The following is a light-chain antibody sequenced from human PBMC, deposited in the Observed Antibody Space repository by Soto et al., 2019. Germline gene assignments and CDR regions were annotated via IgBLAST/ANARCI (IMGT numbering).Light chain of an antibody. V-gene: IGKV1-39*01. J-gene: IGKJ5*01. Sequence: DIQMTQSPSSLSASVGDRVTITCRASQNIRRYLNWYQQKPGKAPKLLIYAASSLQSGVPSRFSGSGSGTDFTLAISSLQPEDFATYYCQQSYSTPLGFGQRTRLDIK. CDR1: QNIRRY. CDR3: QQSYSTPLG. CDR2: AAS.